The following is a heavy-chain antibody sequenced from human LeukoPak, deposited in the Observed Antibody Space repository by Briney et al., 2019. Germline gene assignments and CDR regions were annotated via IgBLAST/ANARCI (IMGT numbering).Heavy chain of an antibody. Sequence: GGSLRLSCAASGFTFSSYSMNWVRQAPGKGLEWVASISSSSSYIYYADSVKGRFTISRDNAKSSLYLQMNSLRAEDTAVYYCARDVGWELLRRGIGYYFDYWGQGTLVTVSS. V-gene: IGHV3-21*01. CDR3: ARDVGWELLRRGIGYYFDY. D-gene: IGHD1-26*01. CDR2: ISSSSSYI. J-gene: IGHJ4*02. CDR1: GFTFSSYS.